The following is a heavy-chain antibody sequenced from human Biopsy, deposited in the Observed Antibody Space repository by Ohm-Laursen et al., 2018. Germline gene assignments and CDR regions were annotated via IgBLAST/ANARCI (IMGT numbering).Heavy chain of an antibody. Sequence: ASVKVSCKASRYTFTDYYIHWVRQSPGQGLEWMGWINPNSGATNSAQKFRDRVTLTRDTSISAVYIDLRRLKSDDAAIYYCARDRMTDVFGGPTRTDVFDSWGQGTPVTVSS. CDR1: RYTFTDYY. V-gene: IGHV1-2*02. D-gene: IGHD3-10*01. CDR3: ARDRMTDVFGGPTRTDVFDS. CDR2: INPNSGAT. J-gene: IGHJ4*02.